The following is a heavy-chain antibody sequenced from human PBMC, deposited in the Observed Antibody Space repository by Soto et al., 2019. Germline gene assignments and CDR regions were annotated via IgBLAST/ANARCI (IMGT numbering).Heavy chain of an antibody. CDR2: IYHTGTT. D-gene: IGHD2-21*02. V-gene: IGHV4-30-2*01. Sequence: SETLSLTCTVSGGSINSGGYSWTWIRQPPGKGLEWIGFIYHTGTTYYNPSLKSRVTISVDTSKNQFSLKLSSVTDADTAVYYCERFFSVVVTDRSRFDPWGQGSPVPVSS. CDR3: ERFFSVVVTDRSRFDP. CDR1: GGSINSGGYS. J-gene: IGHJ5*02.